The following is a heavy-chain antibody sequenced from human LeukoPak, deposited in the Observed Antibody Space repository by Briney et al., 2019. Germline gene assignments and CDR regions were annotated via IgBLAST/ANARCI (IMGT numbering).Heavy chain of an antibody. CDR3: ARVLPDYGDYVYGAFDI. D-gene: IGHD4-17*01. V-gene: IGHV3-21*01. CDR1: GFTFSSYG. J-gene: IGHJ3*02. CDR2: ISSSSYI. Sequence: PGGSLRLSCAASGFTFSSYGMNWVRQAPGKGLEWVSSISSSSYIYYADSVKGRFTISRDNAKNSLYLQMNSLRAEDTAVYYCARVLPDYGDYVYGAFDIWGQGTMVTVSS.